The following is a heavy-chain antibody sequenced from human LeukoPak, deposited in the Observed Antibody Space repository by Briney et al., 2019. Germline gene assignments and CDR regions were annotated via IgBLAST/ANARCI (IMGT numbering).Heavy chain of an antibody. CDR1: GFTFSSYG. J-gene: IGHJ5*02. CDR2: IWYDGSNK. V-gene: IGHV3-33*01. CDR3: ARDPVRGVLGGNWFDP. D-gene: IGHD3-10*01. Sequence: GGSLRLSCAASGFTFSSYGMHWVRQAPGKGLEWVAVIWYDGSNKYYADSVKGRFTISGDNSKNTLYLQMNSLRAEDTAVYYCARDPVRGVLGGNWFDPWGQGTLVTVSS.